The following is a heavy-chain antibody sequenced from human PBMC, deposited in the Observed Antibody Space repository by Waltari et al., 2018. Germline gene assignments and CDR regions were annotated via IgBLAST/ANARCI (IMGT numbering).Heavy chain of an antibody. D-gene: IGHD3-3*01. J-gene: IGHJ4*02. CDR1: GGSISSADYY. Sequence: QLQLQESGPGLVKPSETLSLTCTVSGGSISSADYYWGWIRQSPGKGLEWIGNVYFSGSTHNPSLNSRVTLSLDTSKNQFSLKLTSVTAADTAVYYCATVDPNYDFWSGYGCWGQGTLVTVSS. CDR3: ATVDPNYDFWSGYGC. V-gene: IGHV4-39*07. CDR2: VYFSGST.